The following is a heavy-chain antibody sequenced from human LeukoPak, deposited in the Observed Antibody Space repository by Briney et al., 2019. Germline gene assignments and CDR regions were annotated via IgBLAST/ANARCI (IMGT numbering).Heavy chain of an antibody. D-gene: IGHD3-10*01. J-gene: IGHJ5*02. CDR2: INHSGST. CDR1: GGSFSGYY. V-gene: IGHV4-34*01. Sequence: SETLSLTCAVYGGSFSGYYCSWIREPPGKGREWIGEINHSGSTNYNPSLKSRVTISVDTSKNQFSLKLSSVTAADTAVYYSARLRAGRGRYYYGSGSYYNHNWFDPWGQGTLVTVSS. CDR3: ARLRAGRGRYYYGSGSYYNHNWFDP.